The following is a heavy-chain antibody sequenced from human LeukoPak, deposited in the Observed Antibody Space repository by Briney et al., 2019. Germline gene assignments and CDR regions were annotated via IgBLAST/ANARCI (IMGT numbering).Heavy chain of an antibody. CDR2: ISSSSSYI. D-gene: IGHD6-13*01. Sequence: GGSLRLSCAASGFTFSSYSMNWVRHAPGKGLEWVSSISSSSSYIYYADSVKGRFTISRDNAKNSLYLQMNSLRAEDTAVYYCARDSRYSSSWFDAFDIWGQGTMVTVSS. J-gene: IGHJ3*02. V-gene: IGHV3-21*01. CDR1: GFTFSSYS. CDR3: ARDSRYSSSWFDAFDI.